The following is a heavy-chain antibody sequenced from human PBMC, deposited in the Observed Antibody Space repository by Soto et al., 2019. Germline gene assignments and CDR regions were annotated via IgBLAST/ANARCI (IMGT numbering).Heavy chain of an antibody. Sequence: QVQLQESGPGLVKPSQTLSLTCTVSGGSISSTNYYWSWIRRHPGKGLEWIGYIYYNGNTYYNPSLKSRVTISVDTSKNQFSLKLSSVTAADTAVYYCAGGNSSRWYWFDPWGREPWSPSPQ. CDR2: IYYNGNT. V-gene: IGHV4-31*03. CDR3: AGGNSSRWYWFDP. CDR1: GGSISSTNYY. J-gene: IGHJ5*02. D-gene: IGHD6-13*01.